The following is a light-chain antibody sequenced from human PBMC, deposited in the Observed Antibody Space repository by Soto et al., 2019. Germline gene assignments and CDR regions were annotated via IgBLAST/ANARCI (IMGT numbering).Light chain of an antibody. CDR3: CSYAGISTLV. J-gene: IGLJ2*01. CDR2: EGS. V-gene: IGLV2-23*01. Sequence: QSALTQPASVSGSPGQSITISCTGTSSDVGSYNLVSWYQQHPGKAPKLMIYEGSKRPSGVSNRFSGSKSGNTASLTISGLQAEDAADYYCCSYAGISTLVFGGGTNLTVL. CDR1: SSDVGSYNL.